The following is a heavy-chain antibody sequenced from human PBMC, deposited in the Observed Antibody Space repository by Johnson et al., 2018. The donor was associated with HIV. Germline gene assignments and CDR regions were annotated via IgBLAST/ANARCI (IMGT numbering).Heavy chain of an antibody. J-gene: IGHJ3*02. D-gene: IGHD6-6*01. V-gene: IGHV3-11*05. CDR1: GFTFSDYY. Sequence: HVQLVESGGGLVKPGGSLRLSCAASGFTFSDYYMSWIRQAPGKGLEWVSYISSSGGDTYYAESVKGRFTISRDNSKNTLYLQMNGLRAEDTALYYCAKEDGAARAFDIWGQGTMVTVSS. CDR2: ISSSGGDT. CDR3: AKEDGAARAFDI.